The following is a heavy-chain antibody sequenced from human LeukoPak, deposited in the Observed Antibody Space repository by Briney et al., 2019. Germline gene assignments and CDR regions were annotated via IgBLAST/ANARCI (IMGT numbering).Heavy chain of an antibody. CDR3: VKDRGSSWYGDFDN. CDR1: GFNFDDYA. V-gene: IGHV3-9*01. J-gene: IGHJ4*01. CDR2: ISWNSGNI. D-gene: IGHD6-13*01. Sequence: GGSLRLSCAASGFNFDDYAMHWVRQAPGKGLEWVSGISWNSGNIGYADSVKGRFTISRDNAKNSLYLQMNSLKAEDTALYYCVKDRGSSWYGDFDNWGHGTPVTASS.